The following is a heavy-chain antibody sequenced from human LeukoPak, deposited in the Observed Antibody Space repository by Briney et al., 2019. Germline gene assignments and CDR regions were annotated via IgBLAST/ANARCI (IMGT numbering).Heavy chain of an antibody. CDR3: AKEGTAQISTWYDY. D-gene: IGHD6-13*01. V-gene: IGHV3-30*18. CDR1: GFTFSNYG. J-gene: IGHJ4*02. Sequence: PGRSLRLSCATSGFTFSNYGMHWVRQAPGKGLEWVAVVSYEGKSQYYADSVRGRFTISRDNSKNTLYLQMNSLRGEDAAVYYCAKEGTAQISTWYDYWGQGTLVPVFS. CDR2: VSYEGKSQ.